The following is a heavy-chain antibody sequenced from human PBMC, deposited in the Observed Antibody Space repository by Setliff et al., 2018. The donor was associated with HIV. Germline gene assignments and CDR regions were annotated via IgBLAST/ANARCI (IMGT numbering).Heavy chain of an antibody. Sequence: PGGSLRLSCAASGFTFSDYYMSWIRQAPGKGLEWFSYISGSGRTIKYADSVRGRFTVSRDDARNSLYLQMNSLRGDDTAVYYCASDPSYGSTYYYYMDVWGKGTTVTVSS. V-gene: IGHV3-11*04. J-gene: IGHJ6*03. CDR2: ISGSGRTI. CDR1: GFTFSDYY. D-gene: IGHD6-19*01. CDR3: ASDPSYGSTYYYYMDV.